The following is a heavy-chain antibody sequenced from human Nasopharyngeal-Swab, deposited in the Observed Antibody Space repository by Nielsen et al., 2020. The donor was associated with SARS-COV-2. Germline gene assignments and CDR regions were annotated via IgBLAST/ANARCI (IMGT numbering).Heavy chain of an antibody. CDR3: ARGDVTIFGVVGWFDP. CDR2: INHSGST. J-gene: IGHJ5*02. Sequence: SETLSLTCAVYGGSFSGYYWNWIRQPPGKGLEWIGEINHSGSTNYNPSLKSRVTISVDTSKNQFSLKLSSVTAADTAVYYCARGDVTIFGVVGWFDPWGQGTLVTVSS. V-gene: IGHV4-34*01. D-gene: IGHD3-3*01. CDR1: GGSFSGYY.